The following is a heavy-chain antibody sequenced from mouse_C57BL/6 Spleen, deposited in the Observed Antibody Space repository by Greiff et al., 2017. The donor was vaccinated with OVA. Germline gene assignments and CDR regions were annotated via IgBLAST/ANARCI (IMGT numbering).Heavy chain of an antibody. CDR3: ARRDYAYYAMDY. V-gene: IGHV1-18*01. Sequence: DVKLQESGPELVKPGASVKIPCKASGYTFTDYNMDWVKQSHGKSLEWIGDINPNNGGTIYNQKFKGKATLTVDKSSSTAYMELRSLTSEDTAVYYCARRDYAYYAMDYWGQGTSVTVSS. D-gene: IGHD1-1*01. CDR2: INPNNGGT. CDR1: GYTFTDYN. J-gene: IGHJ4*01.